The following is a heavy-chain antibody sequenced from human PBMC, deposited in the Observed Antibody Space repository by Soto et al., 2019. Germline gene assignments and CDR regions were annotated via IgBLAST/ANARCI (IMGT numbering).Heavy chain of an antibody. CDR2: IKSKTDGGTT. CDR1: GFTFSSYW. J-gene: IGHJ4*02. V-gene: IGHV3-15*01. Sequence: WGSLRLSCAASGFTFSSYWMSWVRQAPGKGLEWVGRIKSKTDGGTTDYAAPVKGRFTISRDDSKNTLYLQMNSLKTEDTAVYYCTTGDYYYDSTGPRGDYWGQGTLVTVSS. D-gene: IGHD3-22*01. CDR3: TTGDYYYDSTGPRGDY.